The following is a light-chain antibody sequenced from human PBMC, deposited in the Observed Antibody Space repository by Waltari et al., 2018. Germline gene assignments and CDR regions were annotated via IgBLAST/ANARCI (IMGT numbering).Light chain of an antibody. Sequence: SSELTQDPAVSVALGQTVRITCQGDSLRSYTSSWYQQKPGQAPVLVTYGKNNRPSGIPDRFSGSSSGNTASLTITGAQADDEADYYCNSRDSSGNHLWVFGGGTKLTVL. CDR1: SLRSYT. CDR2: GKN. CDR3: NSRDSSGNHLWV. V-gene: IGLV3-19*01. J-gene: IGLJ3*02.